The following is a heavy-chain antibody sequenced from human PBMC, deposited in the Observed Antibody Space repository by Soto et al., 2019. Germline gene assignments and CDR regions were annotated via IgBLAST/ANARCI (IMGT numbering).Heavy chain of an antibody. CDR2: ISYTGST. V-gene: IGHV4-59*01. J-gene: IGHJ4*02. CDR3: ARDRDYGDYDS. CDR1: GGSMRSYY. D-gene: IGHD4-17*01. Sequence: QVQLQESGPGLVKPSETLSLTCTVSGGSMRSYYWTWIRQPPGKGLEWLGCISYTGSTNYNPSLKSRVTISVDSSNNQFSLRLNSVTAADTALYYCARDRDYGDYDSWGQGTLVTVSS.